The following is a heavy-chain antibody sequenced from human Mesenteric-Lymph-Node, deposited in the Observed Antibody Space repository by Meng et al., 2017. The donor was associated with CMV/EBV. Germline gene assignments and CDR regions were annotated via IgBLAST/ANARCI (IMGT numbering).Heavy chain of an antibody. Sequence: CAVSGGSISSSNWWSWVRQPPGKGLEWIGEIYHSGSTNYNPSLKSRVTISVDKSKNQFSLKLSSVTAADTAVYYCVVETYGSGSPDDYWGQGTLVTVSS. CDR3: VVETYGSGSPDDY. J-gene: IGHJ4*02. CDR2: IYHSGST. D-gene: IGHD3-10*01. CDR1: GGSISSSNW. V-gene: IGHV4-4*02.